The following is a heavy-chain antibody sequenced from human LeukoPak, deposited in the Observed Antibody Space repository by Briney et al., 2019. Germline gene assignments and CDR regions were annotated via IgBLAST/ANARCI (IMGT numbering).Heavy chain of an antibody. CDR2: ISSSSSYI. CDR3: ARPLYGDYTFDY. V-gene: IGHV3-21*01. CDR1: GFTFSSYS. D-gene: IGHD4-17*01. J-gene: IGHJ4*02. Sequence: GGSLRLSCAASGFTFSSYSMNWVRQAPGKGLEWVSSISSSSSYIYYADSVKGRFTISRDNAKNSLYLQMNSLRAEDTAVYYCARPLYGDYTFDYWGQGTLVTVSS.